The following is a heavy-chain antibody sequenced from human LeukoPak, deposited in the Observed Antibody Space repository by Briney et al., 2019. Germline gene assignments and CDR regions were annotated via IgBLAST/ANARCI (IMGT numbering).Heavy chain of an antibody. CDR1: GFIFSSYS. Sequence: GGSLRLSCAASGFIFSSYSMNWVRQAPGKGLEWVSSISSSSSYIYYADSVKGRFTISRDNAKNSLYLQMNSLRAEDTAVYYCARGKEPVAGSLSHFDYWGQGTLVTVSS. D-gene: IGHD6-19*01. CDR2: ISSSSSYI. J-gene: IGHJ4*02. V-gene: IGHV3-21*01. CDR3: ARGKEPVAGSLSHFDY.